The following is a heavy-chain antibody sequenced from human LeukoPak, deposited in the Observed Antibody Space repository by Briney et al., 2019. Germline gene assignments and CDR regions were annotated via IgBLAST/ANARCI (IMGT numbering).Heavy chain of an antibody. CDR3: GRTLYGGMDV. V-gene: IGHV3-23*01. CDR1: GFSFTTYA. D-gene: IGHD1/OR15-1a*01. CDR2: ISRNGATT. J-gene: IGHJ6*02. Sequence: GGGLRLSCASSGFSFTTYAMSGVREAPGKGRECVSGISRNGATTSYADSVKGRFTIFKDNSKNTLYLQMDSLRAEDTAVYYCGRTLYGGMDVWGQGATVTVSS.